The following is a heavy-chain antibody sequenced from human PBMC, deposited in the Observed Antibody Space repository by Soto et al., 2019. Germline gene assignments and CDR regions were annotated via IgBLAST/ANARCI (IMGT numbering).Heavy chain of an antibody. CDR2: IYNRSKWFH. V-gene: IGHV6-1*01. J-gene: IGHJ6*02. CDR3: ARVHCSAGTCLDGLDF. CDR1: GDSVSSNGAC. Sequence: SQTLSLTCVISGDSVSSNGACWNWIRQSPSRGLQWLGRIYNRSKWFHDYAASVESRMAINPDTSRNQFSLQLNYVTPEGTAVYYCARVHCSAGTCLDGLDFWGQGTTVTVSS. D-gene: IGHD2-15*01.